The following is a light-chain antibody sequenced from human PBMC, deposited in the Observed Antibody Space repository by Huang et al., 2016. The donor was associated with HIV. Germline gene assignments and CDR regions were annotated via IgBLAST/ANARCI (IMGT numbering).Light chain of an antibody. Sequence: EIVLTQSPATLSLSPGERATLSCRASQLVSSYLAWYQQKPGKAPRLLIYDASNRATGIPARFSGSGSGTDFTLTISSLEPEDFAVYYCQQRSNWPPITFGQGTRLEI. V-gene: IGKV3-11*01. CDR1: QLVSSY. J-gene: IGKJ5*01. CDR2: DAS. CDR3: QQRSNWPPIT.